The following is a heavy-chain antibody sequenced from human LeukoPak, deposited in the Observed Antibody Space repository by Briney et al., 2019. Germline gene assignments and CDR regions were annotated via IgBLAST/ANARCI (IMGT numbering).Heavy chain of an antibody. V-gene: IGHV3-7*03. CDR3: ARDISPQLVVDN. J-gene: IGHJ4*02. CDR2: IKQDANEK. Sequence: GGSVRLSCAASGVTFTRHCMSWVRQAPGKGLEWVAIIKQDANEKNYVDSVKGRFTISRDNAKNSLYLQMNSLRAEDTAVYYCARDISPQLVVDNWGQGTLVTVSS. CDR1: GVTFTRHC. D-gene: IGHD6-6*01.